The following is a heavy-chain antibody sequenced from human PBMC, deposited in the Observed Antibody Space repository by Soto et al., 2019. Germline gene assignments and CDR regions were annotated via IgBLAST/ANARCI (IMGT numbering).Heavy chain of an antibody. CDR2: INHSGST. CDR1: GGSFSGYY. J-gene: IGHJ4*02. Sequence: SETLSLTCAVYGGSFSGYYWSWIRQPPGKGLEWIGEINHSGSTNYNPSLKSRVTISVDTSKNQFSLKLSSVTAADTAVYYCARGRYCSGGSCYYQDSWGQGTLVTVSS. D-gene: IGHD2-15*01. V-gene: IGHV4-34*01. CDR3: ARGRYCSGGSCYYQDS.